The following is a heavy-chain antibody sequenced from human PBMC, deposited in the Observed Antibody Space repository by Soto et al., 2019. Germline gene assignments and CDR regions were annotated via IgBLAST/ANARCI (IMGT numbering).Heavy chain of an antibody. CDR1: GFTFDDYA. CDR3: AKVRNYGEFDY. CDR2: ISWNSGSI. Sequence: PGGSLRLSCAASGFTFDDYAMHWVRQAPGKGLEWVSGISWNSGSIGYADSVKGRFTISRDNAKNSLYLQMNSMRAEDTALYYCAKVRNYGEFDYWGPGTLVTVS. J-gene: IGHJ4*02. V-gene: IGHV3-9*01. D-gene: IGHD1-7*01.